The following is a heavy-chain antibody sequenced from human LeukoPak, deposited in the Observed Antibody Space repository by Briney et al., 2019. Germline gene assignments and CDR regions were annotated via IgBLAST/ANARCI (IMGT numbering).Heavy chain of an antibody. D-gene: IGHD5-18*01. V-gene: IGHV3-15*01. CDR3: TTAPSGYAYMNGWHLDY. CDR2: IKRESVGETT. CDR1: GFGFSYAW. J-gene: IGHJ4*02. Sequence: GGSLRLSCAASGFGFSYAWMSWVRQAPGKGPEWIGRIKRESVGETTDYAAPVKGRFTISRDDSKNTLFLQMNSLKTEDTAFYYCTTAPSGYAYMNGWHLDYWGQGALVTVSS.